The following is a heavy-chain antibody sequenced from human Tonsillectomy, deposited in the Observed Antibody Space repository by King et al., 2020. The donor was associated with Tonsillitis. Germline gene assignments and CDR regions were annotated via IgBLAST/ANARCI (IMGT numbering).Heavy chain of an antibody. J-gene: IGHJ4*02. CDR2: ISSLSIYT. Sequence: VQLVESGGGLVKPGGSLRLSCAVSGFTFSNYYMSWIRQAPGKGLEWVAYISSLSIYTNYADSVKGRFTISRDNARNSLSLQMNSLRAEDTAVYFCARLTVDPEGDPDYFDYWGQGTLVTVSS. D-gene: IGHD2-21*02. CDR1: GFTFSNYY. CDR3: ARLTVDPEGDPDYFDY. V-gene: IGHV3-11*06.